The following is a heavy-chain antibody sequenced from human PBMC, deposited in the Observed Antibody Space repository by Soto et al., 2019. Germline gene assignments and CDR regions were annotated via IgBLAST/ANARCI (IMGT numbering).Heavy chain of an antibody. D-gene: IGHD3-10*01. CDR3: ARGAGSSHPNNWFDP. J-gene: IGHJ5*02. V-gene: IGHV1-18*01. CDR2: ISAYNGNT. CDR1: GYTFTSYG. Sequence: QVQLVQSGAEVKKPGASVKVSCKASGYTFTSYGTSRVRQAPGQWLEWMGWISAYNGNTNYAQKLQGRVTMTTDTSTSTAYMELRSPRSDDTAVYYCARGAGSSHPNNWFDPWGQGTLVTVSS.